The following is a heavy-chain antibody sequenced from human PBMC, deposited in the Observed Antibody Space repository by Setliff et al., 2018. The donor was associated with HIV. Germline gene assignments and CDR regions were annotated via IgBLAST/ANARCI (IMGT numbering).Heavy chain of an antibody. J-gene: IGHJ4*02. CDR3: TADLGGGYDGWNY. V-gene: IGHV3-15*07. Sequence: GGSLRLSCAASGFTFSNAWMNWVRQAPGKGLEWVGRIKSKTAGGTTDYAAPVKGRFTISRDDSKNTLYLQMNSLKTEDTAVYYCTADLGGGYDGWNYWGQGTLVTVSS. CDR2: IKSKTAGGTT. D-gene: IGHD1-26*01. CDR1: GFTFSNAW.